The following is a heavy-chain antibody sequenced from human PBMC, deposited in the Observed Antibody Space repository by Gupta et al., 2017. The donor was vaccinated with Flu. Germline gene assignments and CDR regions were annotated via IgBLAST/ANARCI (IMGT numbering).Heavy chain of an antibody. CDR2: IQFDGGSK. D-gene: IGHD6-19*01. CDR3: AREGSRQWLGRFDY. CDR1: RITFSTSG. Sequence: VPPVESGGGVVPPGKSLSPPFAPSRITFSTSGMHWVRQAPGKGLEWVAFIQFDGGSKYYADSVSGRFSISRDNSKNTVYLQMNSLRVDETAVYYCAREGSRQWLGRFDYGGPGALVTVSS. V-gene: IGHV3-33*01. J-gene: IGHJ4*02.